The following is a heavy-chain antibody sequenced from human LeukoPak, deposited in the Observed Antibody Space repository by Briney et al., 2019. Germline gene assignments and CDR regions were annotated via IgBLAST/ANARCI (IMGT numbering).Heavy chain of an antibody. Sequence: SETLSLTCAVSGGSFSGYYWSWIRQPPGKGLEWIGEINHSGSTNYNPSLKSRVTISVDTSKNQFSLKLSSVTAADTAVYYCARVKWLDDAFDIWGQGTMVTVSS. V-gene: IGHV4-34*01. D-gene: IGHD6-19*01. J-gene: IGHJ3*02. CDR2: INHSGST. CDR1: GGSFSGYY. CDR3: ARVKWLDDAFDI.